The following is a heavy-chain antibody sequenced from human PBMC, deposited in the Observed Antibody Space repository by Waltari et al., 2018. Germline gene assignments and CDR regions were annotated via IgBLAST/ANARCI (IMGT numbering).Heavy chain of an antibody. CDR1: GFTVSSYG. Sequence: QVQLVESGGGVVQPGGSLRLSCAVFGFTVSSYGMHWVRQAPGKVLEWVSYIHHDEISKHYADSVKGRFTISRDNSKNTVYLHMDSLRAEDTALYYCSKDSDAFYIDYWGQGVLVTVSS. CDR2: IHHDEISK. D-gene: IGHD2-2*01. V-gene: IGHV3-30*02. J-gene: IGHJ4*02. CDR3: SKDSDAFYIDY.